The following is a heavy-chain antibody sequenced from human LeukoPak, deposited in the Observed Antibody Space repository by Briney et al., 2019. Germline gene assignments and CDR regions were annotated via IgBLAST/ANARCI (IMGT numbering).Heavy chain of an antibody. CDR3: ARGQVSGDYVWGSYRPSHSFDY. J-gene: IGHJ4*02. CDR2: ISYNGSNK. Sequence: AETLTLSCTASGATFSSYARHWVRQAPGKGLEWMADISYNGSNKYYPDSVKGRFTNSRHNSRSTLYLQMNRLRAEDTAVYYCARGQVSGDYVWGSYRPSHSFDYWGQGTLVTVSS. D-gene: IGHD3-16*02. CDR1: GATFSSYA. V-gene: IGHV3-30*04.